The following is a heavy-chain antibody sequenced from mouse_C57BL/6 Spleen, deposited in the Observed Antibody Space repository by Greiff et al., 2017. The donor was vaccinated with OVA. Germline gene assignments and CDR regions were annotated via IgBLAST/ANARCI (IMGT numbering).Heavy chain of an antibody. J-gene: IGHJ2*01. V-gene: IGHV5-6*01. Sequence: DVQLVESGGDLVKPGGSLKLSCAASGFTFSSYGMSWVRQTPDKRLEWVATISSGGSYTNYPDSVKGRFTISRDNAKNTLYLHMGSLKSEDTAMYYCASGGNPSYWGQGTTLTVSS. D-gene: IGHD2-1*01. CDR2: ISSGGSYT. CDR1: GFTFSSYG. CDR3: ASGGNPSY.